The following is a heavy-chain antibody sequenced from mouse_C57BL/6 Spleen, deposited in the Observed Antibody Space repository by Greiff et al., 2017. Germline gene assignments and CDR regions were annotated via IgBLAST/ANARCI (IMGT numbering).Heavy chain of an antibody. V-gene: IGHV3-6*01. CDR2: ISYDGSN. CDR3: ARGDGYGAMDY. CDR1: GYSITSGYY. J-gene: IGHJ4*01. D-gene: IGHD2-2*01. Sequence: VQLKESGPGLVKPSQSLSLTCSVTGYSITSGYYWNWIRQFPGNKLEWMGYISYDGSNNYNPSLKNRISITRDTSKNQFFLKLNSVTTEDTATYYCARGDGYGAMDYWGQGTSVTVSS.